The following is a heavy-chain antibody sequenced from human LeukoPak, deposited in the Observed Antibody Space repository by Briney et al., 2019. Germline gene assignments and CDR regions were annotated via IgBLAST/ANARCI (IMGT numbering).Heavy chain of an antibody. J-gene: IGHJ4*02. CDR3: ARVYGGNAIDY. Sequence: SETLSLTCTVSGGSISSYYWSWIRQPPGKGLEWIGYIYYSGSTNYNPSLKSRVTISVDTSKNQFSLKLSSVTAADTAVYYCARVYGGNAIDYWGQGTLVTVSS. V-gene: IGHV4-59*01. CDR1: GGSISSYY. D-gene: IGHD4-23*01. CDR2: IYYSGST.